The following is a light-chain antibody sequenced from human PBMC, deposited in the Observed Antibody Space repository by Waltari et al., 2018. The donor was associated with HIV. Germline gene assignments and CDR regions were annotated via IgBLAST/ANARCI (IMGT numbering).Light chain of an antibody. CDR1: RLAYKY. J-gene: IGLJ3*02. V-gene: IGLV3-1*01. CDR2: QNS. CDR3: QSWDSSYVV. Sequence: SYELTQPPSVSVSPGQTPTLTRSGDRLAYKYFSWYQQKPGQSPVLVIDQNSGRPSGIPERFSGSKSGNTATLTISGTQAMDEADFYCQSWDSSYVVFGGGTKLIVL.